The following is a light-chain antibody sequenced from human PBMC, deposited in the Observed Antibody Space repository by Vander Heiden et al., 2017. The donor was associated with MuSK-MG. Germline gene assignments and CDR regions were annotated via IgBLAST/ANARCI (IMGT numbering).Light chain of an antibody. V-gene: IGLV2-8*01. CDR3: SSFGGSKTVV. Sequence: QSALPQPPTAPGSPGPSVTISCTGTGAEVGNDNFVPCNHQHPANTPILMIYEVSRRPAGVPVRFSGSKAGNTASLTISGLQEEDEAEYYCSSFGGSKTVVFGGGTKLTVL. CDR2: EVS. J-gene: IGLJ2*01. CDR1: GAEVGNDNF.